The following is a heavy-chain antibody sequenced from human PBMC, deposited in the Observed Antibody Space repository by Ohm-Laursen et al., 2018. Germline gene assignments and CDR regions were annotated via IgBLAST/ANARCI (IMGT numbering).Heavy chain of an antibody. Sequence: SLRLSCTASGFTFSSYGMHWVRQAPGKGLEWVAVISYDGSNKYYADSVKGRFTISRDNSKNTLYLQMNSLRVEDTAVYYCARAYEATPPNVWGQGTTVTVS. V-gene: IGHV3-33*05. CDR1: GFTFSSYG. CDR2: ISYDGSNK. J-gene: IGHJ6*02. CDR3: ARAYEATPPNV. D-gene: IGHD2-21*01.